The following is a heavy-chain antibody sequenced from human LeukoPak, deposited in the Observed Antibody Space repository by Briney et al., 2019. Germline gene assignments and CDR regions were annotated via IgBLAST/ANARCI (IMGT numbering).Heavy chain of an antibody. CDR3: LKDLTGTWSFDH. J-gene: IGHJ4*02. Sequence: GSLRLSCSASGFTFSGHFMHWVRQAPGKGLEYVSSISVNGDKTLYAESVKGRFTISRDNSKNTLYLQLSSLRLEDTDIYYCLKDLTGTWSFDHWGQGTLLTVSS. CDR2: ISVNGDKT. D-gene: IGHD7-27*01. V-gene: IGHV3-64D*06. CDR1: GFTFSGHF.